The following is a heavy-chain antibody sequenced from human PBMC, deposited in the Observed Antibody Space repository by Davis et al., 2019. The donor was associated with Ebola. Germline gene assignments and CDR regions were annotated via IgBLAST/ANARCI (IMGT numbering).Heavy chain of an antibody. CDR3: VRDDGLIAAAGPFDY. J-gene: IGHJ4*02. CDR2: ISYDGSNK. D-gene: IGHD6-13*01. V-gene: IGHV3-30-3*01. Sequence: GESLKISCAASGFTFSSYVIHWVRQAPGKGLEWVAVISYDGSNKYYADSVKGRVIISRDNSKNTLYLQMNSLRPEDTAVYYCVRDDGLIAAAGPFDYWGQGTLVTVSS. CDR1: GFTFSSYV.